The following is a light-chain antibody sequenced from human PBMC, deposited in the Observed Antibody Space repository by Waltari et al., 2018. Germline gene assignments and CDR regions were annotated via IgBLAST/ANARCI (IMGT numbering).Light chain of an antibody. CDR3: QQLNSYPFRST. J-gene: IGKJ5*01. Sequence: IQLTQSPSSLSASVGDRVTITCRASQGISSYLAWYQQKPGKAPKLLIYAASTLQSGVPSRFSGSGSGTDFTLTISSLQPEDFATYYCQQLNSYPFRSTFGQGTRLEIK. CDR2: AAS. CDR1: QGISSY. V-gene: IGKV1-9*01.